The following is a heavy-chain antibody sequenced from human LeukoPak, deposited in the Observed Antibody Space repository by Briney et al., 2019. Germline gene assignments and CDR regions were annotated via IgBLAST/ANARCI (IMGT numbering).Heavy chain of an antibody. D-gene: IGHD3-22*01. V-gene: IGHV3-21*01. J-gene: IGHJ4*02. CDR2: ITTSSSYI. CDR3: ATGGVHYYDTSADY. CDR1: GFTFSRSS. Sequence: PGGSLRLSCAASGFTFSRSSMNWVRQAPGKGLEWVSSITTSSSYIYYTDSVEGRFTISRDNAKNSLYLQMNSLRGEDTAVYYCATGGVHYYDTSADYWGQGTLVTVSS.